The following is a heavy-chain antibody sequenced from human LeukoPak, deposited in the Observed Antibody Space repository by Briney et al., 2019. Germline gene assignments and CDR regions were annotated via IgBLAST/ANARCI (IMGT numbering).Heavy chain of an antibody. CDR1: GGSFSDYY. Sequence: SETLSLTCAVYGGSFSDYYWSWIRQTPGEGLQWIGGIKHSGSTDYNPSLKSRVTMSVDTSKNQFSLKLTSVTAADTAVYYCARGILAEGYFDLWGRDTLVTVSS. CDR2: IKHSGST. CDR3: ARGILAEGYFDL. D-gene: IGHD3-3*01. V-gene: IGHV4-34*01. J-gene: IGHJ2*01.